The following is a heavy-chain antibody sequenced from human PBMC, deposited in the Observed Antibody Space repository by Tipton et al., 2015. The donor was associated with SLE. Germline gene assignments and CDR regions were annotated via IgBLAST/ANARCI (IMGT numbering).Heavy chain of an antibody. J-gene: IGHJ6*02. D-gene: IGHD2-2*01. CDR2: INHSGST. V-gene: IGHV4-34*01. Sequence: TLSLTCAVYGGSFSGYYWSWIRQPPGKGLEWIGEINHSGSTYYNPSLKSRVTISVDTSKNQFSLKLSSVTAADTAVYYCVVTRGHYYYYGMDVWGQGTTVTVSS. CDR1: GGSFSGYY. CDR3: VVTRGHYYYYGMDV.